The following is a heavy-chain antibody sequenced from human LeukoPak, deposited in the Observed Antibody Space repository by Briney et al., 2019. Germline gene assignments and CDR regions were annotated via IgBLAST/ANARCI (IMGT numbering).Heavy chain of an antibody. J-gene: IGHJ4*02. CDR3: ARLSGRYVDY. D-gene: IGHD1-26*01. CDR2: IYYSGNT. Sequence: SETLSLTCTVSGDSISTSNSYWGWIRQPPGKGLEWIGSIYYSGNTYYNASLKSRVTISVDTSKNQFSLKLTSVTAADTAVYYCARLSGRYVDYWGQGTLVTVSS. CDR1: GDSISTSNSY. V-gene: IGHV4-39*01.